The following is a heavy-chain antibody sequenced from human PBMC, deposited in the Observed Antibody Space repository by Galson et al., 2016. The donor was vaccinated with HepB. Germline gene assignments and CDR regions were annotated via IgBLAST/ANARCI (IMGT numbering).Heavy chain of an antibody. D-gene: IGHD2-8*01. V-gene: IGHV3-23*01. J-gene: IGHJ5*02. CDR1: GFPFNNYA. CDR3: AKGKSMGLLDCFDP. CDR2: ISGSGGRT. Sequence: SLRLSCATPGFPFNNYAMSWVRQVPGKGLEWVTGISGSGGRTNYADSVKGRFTISRDNSKNILYLQMNSLRTEDTAVYFCAKGKSMGLLDCFDPWGQGPLVTVSS.